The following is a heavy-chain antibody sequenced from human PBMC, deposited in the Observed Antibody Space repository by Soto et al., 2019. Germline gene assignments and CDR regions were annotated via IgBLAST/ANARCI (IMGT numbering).Heavy chain of an antibody. Sequence: QVQLVESGGGLAKPGGSLRLSCAASGFTLSDYYMTWIRQAPGKGLEWVSDISISGTTIHYADSVRGRFTISRDNAKDSLWLQMNPLRAGDTAVYYFARFRRVGDYNFWGQGTLVTVSS. CDR3: ARFRRVGDYNF. V-gene: IGHV3-11*01. D-gene: IGHD4-17*01. CDR2: ISISGTTI. J-gene: IGHJ4*02. CDR1: GFTLSDYY.